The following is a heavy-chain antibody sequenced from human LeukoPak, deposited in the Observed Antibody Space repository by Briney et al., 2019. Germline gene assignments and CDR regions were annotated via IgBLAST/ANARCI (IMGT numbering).Heavy chain of an antibody. CDR3: ARDRSGFYSVDH. V-gene: IGHV3-30-3*01. CDR1: GFTLSENN. CDR2: ISNDGNSK. D-gene: IGHD5-12*01. Sequence: GGSLRLSCAASGFTLSENNVHWVRQAPGRGLEWGALISNDGNSKDYADSVKGRFTLSGDNSKTTVYLQMNSLRAEDTAVYYCARDRSGFYSVDHWGQGTLVIVSS. J-gene: IGHJ4*02.